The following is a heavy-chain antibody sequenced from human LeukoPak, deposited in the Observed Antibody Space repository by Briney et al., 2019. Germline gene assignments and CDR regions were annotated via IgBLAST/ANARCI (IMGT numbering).Heavy chain of an antibody. V-gene: IGHV3-7*01. J-gene: IGHJ6*02. CDR2: IKEDGSEM. D-gene: IGHD3-9*01. Sequence: GGPLRLSCAASGFIFSNCWMSWVRQAPGKGLEWVANIKEDGSEMYYVDSVKGRFTISRDNAKNSLYLQVNSLRAEDTAVYYCARDLSGGRGYFGIDVWGQGTTVTVSS. CDR1: GFIFSNCW. CDR3: ARDLSGGRGYFGIDV.